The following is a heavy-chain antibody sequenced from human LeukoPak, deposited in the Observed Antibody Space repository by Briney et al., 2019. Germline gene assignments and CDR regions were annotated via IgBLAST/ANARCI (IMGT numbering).Heavy chain of an antibody. V-gene: IGHV3-53*01. CDR1: GFSVRGHY. D-gene: IGHD6-6*01. CDR2: LDSGGAT. CDR3: AKDSSSSHYYYMDV. J-gene: IGHJ6*03. Sequence: GGSLRLSCAASGFSVRGHYMGWVRQAPQKGLEYVSVLDSGGATHYADSVKGRFTISRDNSKNTLYLQMNSLRAEDTAVYYCAKDSSSSHYYYMDVWGKGTTVTVSS.